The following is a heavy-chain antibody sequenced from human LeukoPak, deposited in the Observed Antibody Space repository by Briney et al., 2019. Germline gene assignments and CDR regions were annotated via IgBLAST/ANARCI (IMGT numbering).Heavy chain of an antibody. Sequence: ASVKVSCKASGYTFTGYYMHWVRQAPGQGLEWMGTINPSGGGASHAQKFQGRVTMTRDMSTTTVYMELSSLRSEDTAVYYCARDPGAPGYYYYYMDVWGKGTTVTVSS. CDR2: INPSGGGA. CDR1: GYTFTGYY. J-gene: IGHJ6*03. V-gene: IGHV1-46*01. D-gene: IGHD1-14*01. CDR3: ARDPGAPGYYYYYMDV.